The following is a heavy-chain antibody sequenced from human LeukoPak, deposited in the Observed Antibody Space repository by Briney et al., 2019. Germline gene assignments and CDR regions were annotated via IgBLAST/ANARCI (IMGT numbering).Heavy chain of an antibody. CDR2: INHSGST. Sequence: SETLSLTCAVYGGSFSGYYWSWIRQPPGKGLEWIGEINHSGSTNYNPSLKSRVTISVDTSKNQFSLKLSSVTAADTAVYYCARREYDFWSGYSSFDYWGQGTLVTVSS. V-gene: IGHV4-34*01. J-gene: IGHJ4*02. CDR1: GGSFSGYY. CDR3: ARREYDFWSGYSSFDY. D-gene: IGHD3-3*01.